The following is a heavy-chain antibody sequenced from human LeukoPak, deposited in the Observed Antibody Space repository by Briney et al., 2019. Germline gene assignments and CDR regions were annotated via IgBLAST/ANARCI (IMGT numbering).Heavy chain of an antibody. V-gene: IGHV3-30*02. CDR3: AKDQEGSVYYDSSALPDY. Sequence: GGSLRLSCAASGFTFSSYGMHWVRQAPGKGLEWVAFIRYDGSNKYYADSVKGRFTISRDNSKNTLYLQMNSLRAEDTAVYYCAKDQEGSVYYDSSALPDYWGQGTLVTVPS. J-gene: IGHJ4*02. CDR1: GFTFSSYG. D-gene: IGHD3-22*01. CDR2: IRYDGSNK.